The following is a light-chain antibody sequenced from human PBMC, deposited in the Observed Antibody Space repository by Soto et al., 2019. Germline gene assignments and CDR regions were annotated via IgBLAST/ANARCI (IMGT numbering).Light chain of an antibody. V-gene: IGKV1-39*01. Sequence: DIQMTQSPSTLSASVGDRVTITCRASQSISTWLAWYQQEPGAAPRLLIYSASNLQSGVPSRFSGSGSGTDFTLTINSLQPEDFATYYCQQSYSTPHTFGQGTKVDIK. CDR2: SAS. CDR1: QSISTW. CDR3: QQSYSTPHT. J-gene: IGKJ2*01.